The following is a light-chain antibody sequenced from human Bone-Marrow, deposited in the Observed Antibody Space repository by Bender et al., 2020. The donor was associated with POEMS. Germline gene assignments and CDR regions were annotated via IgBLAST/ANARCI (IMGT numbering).Light chain of an antibody. CDR2: EVH. Sequence: QSALTQPPSVSGAPGQSVTCSCTGTSSDLGAYNRVSWYQQLPGTAPKLLIYEVHNRPSGVSNRFSGSKSGNTASLTISRLQTEDEAEYYCTSYTTSNTVMFGTGTKVTVL. CDR1: SSDLGAYNR. CDR3: TSYTTSNTVM. V-gene: IGLV2-18*02. J-gene: IGLJ3*02.